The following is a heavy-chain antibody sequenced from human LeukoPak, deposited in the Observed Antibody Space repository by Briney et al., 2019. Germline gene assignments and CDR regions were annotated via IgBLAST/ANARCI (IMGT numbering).Heavy chain of an antibody. CDR1: GYSFTGYY. CDR3: ARDIGSGYSYGLYNWFDP. Sequence: ASVKVSCKASGYSFTGYYMHWVRQAPGQGLEWMGWINSNSGGTNYAQKFQGRVTMTSDTSISTAYMELSRLRSDDTAVYYCARDIGSGYSYGLYNWFDPWGQGTLVTVSS. D-gene: IGHD5-18*01. J-gene: IGHJ5*02. CDR2: INSNSGGT. V-gene: IGHV1-2*02.